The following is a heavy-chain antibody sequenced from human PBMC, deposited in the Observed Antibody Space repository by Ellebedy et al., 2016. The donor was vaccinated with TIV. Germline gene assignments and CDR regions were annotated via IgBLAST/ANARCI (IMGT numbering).Heavy chain of an antibody. CDR3: ARAKNMRGWRVGAYYFDY. J-gene: IGHJ4*02. CDR1: GFTFSSYA. Sequence: GESLKISCAASGFTFSSYAMSWVRQAPGKGLEWVSAISGSGGSTYYADSVKGRFTISRDNSKNSLYLQMNSLRAEDTAVYYCARAKNMRGWRVGAYYFDYWGQGTLVTVSS. D-gene: IGHD1-26*01. V-gene: IGHV3-23*01. CDR2: ISGSGGST.